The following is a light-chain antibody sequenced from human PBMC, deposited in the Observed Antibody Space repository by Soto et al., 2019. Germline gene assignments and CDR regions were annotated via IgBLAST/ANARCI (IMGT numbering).Light chain of an antibody. CDR2: RNS. Sequence: QSVLTQPPSASGTPGQTVTISCSGSSSNIGTGYVYWYQQRPGSAPKFLIYRNSLRPSGVPDRFSGSKSGTSASLAIGGLRSGGGVDYYCASWDDRLTVVFGGGTKLPVL. CDR3: ASWDDRLTVV. CDR1: SSNIGTGY. J-gene: IGLJ2*01. V-gene: IGLV1-47*01.